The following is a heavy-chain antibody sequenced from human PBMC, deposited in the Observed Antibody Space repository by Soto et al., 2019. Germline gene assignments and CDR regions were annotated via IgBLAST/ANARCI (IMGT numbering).Heavy chain of an antibody. CDR3: TKSSGCRSSVGMDY. D-gene: IGHD3-22*01. CDR2: ITRDGYNK. Sequence: QVQLVESGGGVVQPGRSLRLSCAVSGFIFKNYALNWVRQAPGKGLEWVASITRDGYNKYYADSVKGRFTISRDNSKNTLSLQMTALRVEDSSVDYCTKSSGCRSSVGMDYWGPGTLVTVSS. V-gene: IGHV3-30*04. J-gene: IGHJ4*02. CDR1: GFIFKNYA.